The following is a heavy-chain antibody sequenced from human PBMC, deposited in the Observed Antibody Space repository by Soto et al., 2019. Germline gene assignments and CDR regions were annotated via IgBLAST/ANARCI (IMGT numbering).Heavy chain of an antibody. CDR2: SSAYNGNT. D-gene: IGHD3-22*01. Sequence: ASVKVSCKASGYTFTSYGISCVRQAPGQGLEWMGWSSAYNGNTNYAQKLQGRVTMTTDTSTSTAYMELRSLRSDDTAVYYCARDWAPYYYDSSGPHNDAFDIWVQGTMVTVSS. J-gene: IGHJ3*02. CDR3: ARDWAPYYYDSSGPHNDAFDI. CDR1: GYTFTSYG. V-gene: IGHV1-18*01.